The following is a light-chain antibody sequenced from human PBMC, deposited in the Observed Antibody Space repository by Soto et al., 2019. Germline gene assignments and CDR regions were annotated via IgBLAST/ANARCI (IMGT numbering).Light chain of an antibody. CDR1: QAIRNS. CDR2: AAS. CDR3: QQYFSAPFT. J-gene: IGKJ3*01. V-gene: IGKV1-27*01. Sequence: DIPMTQSPSSLSASVGDRVTITCRASQAIRNSLAWYQQKPGKVPSLLIYAASTLQPGVPSRFSGSGSGTDFTLTISSLQTEDVATYYCQQYFSAPFTFGPGTKLGIK.